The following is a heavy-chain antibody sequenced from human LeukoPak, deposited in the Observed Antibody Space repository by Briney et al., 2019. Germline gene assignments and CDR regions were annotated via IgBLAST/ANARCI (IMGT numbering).Heavy chain of an antibody. Sequence: ASVKVSCKAFGYTFTSFGISWMRQAPGQGLEWMGIINPSGGSTSYAQKFQGRVTMTRDTSTSTVYMELSSLRSEDTAVYYCARGYSGSYVTPDAEYFQHWGQGTLVTVSS. D-gene: IGHD1-26*01. CDR3: ARGYSGSYVTPDAEYFQH. CDR2: INPSGGST. CDR1: GYTFTSFG. J-gene: IGHJ1*01. V-gene: IGHV1-46*01.